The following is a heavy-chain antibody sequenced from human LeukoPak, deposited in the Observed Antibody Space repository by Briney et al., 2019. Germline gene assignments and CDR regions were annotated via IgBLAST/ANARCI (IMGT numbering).Heavy chain of an antibody. Sequence: SETLSLTCTVSGDSISSGNYWGWIRQPPGKGLEWIGSIYYSGSTYYNPSLKSRVTISVDTSKNQFSLKLRSVTASDTAVYYCARPNYYGSGSDSWGQGTLVIVSS. D-gene: IGHD3-10*01. CDR2: IYYSGST. J-gene: IGHJ4*02. CDR1: GDSISSGNY. CDR3: ARPNYYGSGSDS. V-gene: IGHV4-38-2*02.